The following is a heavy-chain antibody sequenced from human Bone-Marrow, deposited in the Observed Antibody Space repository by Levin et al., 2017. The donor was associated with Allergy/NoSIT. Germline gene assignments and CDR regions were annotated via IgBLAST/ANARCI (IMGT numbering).Heavy chain of an antibody. D-gene: IGHD2-2*01. V-gene: IGHV3-74*01. CDR2: IKTDGSST. CDR1: GFTFGDYW. J-gene: IGHJ3*02. CDR3: ARDRNFKCSRTTCYVAFDI. Sequence: QPGGSLRLSCAASGFTFGDYWMHWVRQAPGEGLVWVSRIKTDGSSTNYGDSVKGRFTISRDNAKNTLYLQMDSLRAEDTAVYYCARDRNFKCSRTTCYVAFDIWGQGTLVTVSS.